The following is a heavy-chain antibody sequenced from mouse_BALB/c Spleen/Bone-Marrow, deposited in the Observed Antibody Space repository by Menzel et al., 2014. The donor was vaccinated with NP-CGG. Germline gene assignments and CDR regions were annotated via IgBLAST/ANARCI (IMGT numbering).Heavy chain of an antibody. CDR2: ISSGGST. CDR1: GFTFSSYA. V-gene: IGHV5-6-5*01. CDR3: ARDGSSYYAMDY. J-gene: IGHJ4*01. Sequence: EVQRGESGGGLVKPGGSLKLSCAASGFTFSSYAMSWVRQTPEKRLEWVASISSGGSTYYPDSVKGRFTISRDNARNILYLQMSSLRSEDTAMYYCARDGSSYYAMDYWGQGTSVTVSS. D-gene: IGHD1-1*01.